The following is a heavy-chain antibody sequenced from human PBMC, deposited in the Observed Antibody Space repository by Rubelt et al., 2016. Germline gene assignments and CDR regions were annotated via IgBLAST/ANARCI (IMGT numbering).Heavy chain of an antibody. CDR2: IDPNSGAT. V-gene: IGHV1-2*06. Sequence: QLVQSAAEVKEPGASVKVSCKASGYTFTGYYIHWMRQAPGQGLEWMGRIDPNSGATNYTQIFQGRVTMTREPSVRAAYMDLGSLTSGDTAIYFCAKVRRPGMVASSTFDIWGQGTMVTVSS. CDR1: GYTFTGYY. D-gene: IGHD3-3*01. J-gene: IGHJ3*02. CDR3: AKVRRPGMVASSTFDI.